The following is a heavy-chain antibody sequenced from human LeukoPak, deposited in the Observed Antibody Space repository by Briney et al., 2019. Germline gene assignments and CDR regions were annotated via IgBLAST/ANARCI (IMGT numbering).Heavy chain of an antibody. CDR3: ARGGSYSNSQLDY. D-gene: IGHD6-6*01. Sequence: PGGSLRLSCAASGFTVSSNYMSWVRQAPGKGLEWVSRIISDGTTTSYADSVKGRFIIFRDNAKNTLYLQMTSLRAEDTAVYYCARGGSYSNSQLDYWGQGTLVTVS. CDR1: GFTVSSNY. V-gene: IGHV3-74*01. CDR2: IISDGTTT. J-gene: IGHJ4*02.